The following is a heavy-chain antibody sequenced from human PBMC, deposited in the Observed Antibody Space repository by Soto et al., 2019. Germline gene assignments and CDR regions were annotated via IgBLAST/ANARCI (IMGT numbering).Heavy chain of an antibody. CDR1: GGTFSSYA. CDR2: IIPIFGTA. Sequence: QVQLVQSGAEVKKPGSSVKVSCKASGGTFSSYAISWVRQAPGQGLEWMGGIIPIFGTANYAQKFQGRGTITEDKSTSTAYKELSSLRSDDTAVYYCARGYSYGYRYAAYYCGMDVWGQGTTVTVSS. CDR3: ARGYSYGYRYAAYYCGMDV. V-gene: IGHV1-69*06. J-gene: IGHJ6*02. D-gene: IGHD5-18*01.